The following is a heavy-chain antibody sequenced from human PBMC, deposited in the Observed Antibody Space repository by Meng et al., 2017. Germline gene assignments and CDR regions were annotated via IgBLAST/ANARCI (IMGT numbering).Heavy chain of an antibody. CDR1: GFTFSSYS. V-gene: IGHV3-21*01. Sequence: EGQLVESGGGLVKPGGSLRLSCAASGFTFSSYSMNWVRQAPGKGLEWVSSISSSSSYIYYADSVKGRFTISRDNAKNSLYLQMNSLRAEDTAVYYCARDMTLAAAMVYWGQGTLVTVSS. J-gene: IGHJ4*02. CDR2: ISSSSSYI. D-gene: IGHD5-18*01. CDR3: ARDMTLAAAMVY.